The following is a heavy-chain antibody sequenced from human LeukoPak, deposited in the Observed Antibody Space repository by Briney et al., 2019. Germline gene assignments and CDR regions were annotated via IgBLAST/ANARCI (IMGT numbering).Heavy chain of an antibody. CDR2: IRYDGSNK. CDR3: AKAPSITMVRGVISYYYGMDV. CDR1: GFIFSSYG. Sequence: GGSLRLSCAASGFIFSSYGMHWVRQAPGKGLEWVAFIRYDGSNKYYADSVKGRFTISRDNSKNTLYLQMNSLRAEDTAVYYCAKAPSITMVRGVISYYYGMDVWGQGTTVTVSS. D-gene: IGHD3-10*01. J-gene: IGHJ6*02. V-gene: IGHV3-30*02.